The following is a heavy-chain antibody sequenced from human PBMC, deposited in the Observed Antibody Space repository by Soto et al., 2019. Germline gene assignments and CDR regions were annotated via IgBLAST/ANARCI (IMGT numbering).Heavy chain of an antibody. V-gene: IGHV3-30*18. J-gene: IGHJ4*02. CDR2: ISYDGSNK. Sequence: QPGGSLRLSCAASGFTFSSYGMHWVRQAPGKGLEWVAVISYDGSNKYYADSVKGRFTISRDNSKNTLYLQMNSLRAEDTAVYYCAKARTIIVVVPPEIDYWGQGTLVTVSS. CDR1: GFTFSSYG. D-gene: IGHD2-2*01. CDR3: AKARTIIVVVPPEIDY.